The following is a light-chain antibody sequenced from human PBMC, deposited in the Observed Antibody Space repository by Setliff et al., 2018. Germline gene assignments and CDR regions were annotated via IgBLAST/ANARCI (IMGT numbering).Light chain of an antibody. Sequence: QSALTQPAAVSGSPGQSIAISCTGTSSDVGGYNYVSWYQQHPDKAPKLMLYDVTKRPSGVPDRFSGSKSGNTASLTVSGLQAEDEADYYCTAYAGSNNFVFGTGTKVTVL. CDR1: SSDVGGYNY. J-gene: IGLJ1*01. V-gene: IGLV2-8*01. CDR2: DVT. CDR3: TAYAGSNNFV.